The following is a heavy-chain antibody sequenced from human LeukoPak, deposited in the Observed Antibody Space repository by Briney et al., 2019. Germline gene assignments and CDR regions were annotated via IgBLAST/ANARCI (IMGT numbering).Heavy chain of an antibody. V-gene: IGHV4-59*12. J-gene: IGHJ4*02. CDR1: GGSISSYY. CDR3: ARYDYRDSSFDY. D-gene: IGHD4-17*01. Sequence: SETLSLTCTVSGGSISSYYWSWIRQPPGKGLEWIGYIYYSGSTNHNPSLKSRVTISVDTSKNQFSLKLSSVTAADTAVYYCARYDYRDSSFDYWGQGTLVTVSS. CDR2: IYYSGST.